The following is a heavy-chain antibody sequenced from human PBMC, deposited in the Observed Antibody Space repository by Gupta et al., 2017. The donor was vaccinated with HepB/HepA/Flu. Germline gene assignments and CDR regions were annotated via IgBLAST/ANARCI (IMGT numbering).Heavy chain of an antibody. D-gene: IGHD3-3*01. CDR1: GFTFDDYA. V-gene: IGHV3-9*01. CDR2: ISWNSGSI. J-gene: IGHJ4*02. Sequence: EVQLVESGGGLVQPGRSLRLSCAASGFTFDDYAMHWVRQAPGKGLEWVSGISWNSGSIGYADSVKGRFTISRDNAKNSLYLQMNSLRAEDTALYYCAKDIRGGFLEWLLSPLFDYWGQGTLVTVSS. CDR3: AKDIRGGFLEWLLSPLFDY.